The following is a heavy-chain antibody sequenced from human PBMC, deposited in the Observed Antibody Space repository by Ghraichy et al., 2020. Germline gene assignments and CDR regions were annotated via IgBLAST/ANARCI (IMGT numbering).Heavy chain of an antibody. CDR2: IWYDGSNK. CDR3: AREGAARPGGDAFDI. J-gene: IGHJ3*02. D-gene: IGHD6-6*01. CDR1: GFTFSSYG. Sequence: SLNISCVVSGFTFSSYGMHWVRQAPGKGLEWVAVIWYDGSNKYYADSVKGRFTISRDNSKNTLYLQMNSLRAEDTAVYYCAREGAARPGGDAFDIWGQGTMVTVSS. V-gene: IGHV3-33*08.